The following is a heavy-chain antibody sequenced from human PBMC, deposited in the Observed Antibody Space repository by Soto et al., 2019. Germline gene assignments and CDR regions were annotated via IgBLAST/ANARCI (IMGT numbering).Heavy chain of an antibody. Sequence: ASVKVSCKASGYSFTGYAMHWVRRAPGQGLEWMGWINGNNGNTKYSQQFQGRVTFTRDTSANTGYMEVRSLRSEDTAVYYCARDNQFLEGLLTYYFDLWGQGSLVTVYS. J-gene: IGHJ4*02. CDR2: INGNNGNT. CDR3: ARDNQFLEGLLTYYFDL. D-gene: IGHD3-3*01. V-gene: IGHV1-3*01. CDR1: GYSFTGYA.